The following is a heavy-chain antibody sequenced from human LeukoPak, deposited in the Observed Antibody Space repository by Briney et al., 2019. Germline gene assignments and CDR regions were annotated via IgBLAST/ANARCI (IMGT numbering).Heavy chain of an antibody. CDR3: ARDHDWAFDL. V-gene: IGHV3-48*02. CDR1: GFPFGSYV. D-gene: IGHD3-9*01. CDR2: INHNAEMI. J-gene: IGHJ4*02. Sequence: GGSLRLSCGASGFPFGSYVMSWVRQAPGKGLEWIAYINHNAEMIFYPDFVKGRFSISRDNAKNSLYLQMNALRYEDTAIYYCARDHDWAFDLWGQGTLVTVSS.